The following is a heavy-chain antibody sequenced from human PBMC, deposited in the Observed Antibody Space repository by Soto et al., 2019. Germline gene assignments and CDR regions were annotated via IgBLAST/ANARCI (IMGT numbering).Heavy chain of an antibody. CDR1: GGSFSGYY. J-gene: IGHJ5*02. CDR2: INHSGST. CDR3: ARGNPYSSSSGGWFDP. D-gene: IGHD6-6*01. V-gene: IGHV4-34*01. Sequence: QVHLQQWGAGLLKPSETLSLTCAVYGGSFSGYYWSWIRQPPGKGLEWIGEINHSGSTNYNPSLKSRVTISVDTSKNQFSLKLSSVTAADTAVYYCARGNPYSSSSGGWFDPWGQGTLVTVSS.